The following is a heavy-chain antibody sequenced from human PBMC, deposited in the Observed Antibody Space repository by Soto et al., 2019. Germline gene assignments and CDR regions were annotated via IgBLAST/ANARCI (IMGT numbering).Heavy chain of an antibody. CDR3: ASYLVDLDYFDY. V-gene: IGHV4-38-2*01. Sequence: SETLSLTCAVSGYSISSGYYWGWIRQPPGKGLEWIGSIYHSGSTYYNPSLKSRVTISVETSKNQFSLKLSSVTAADTAGYYCASYLVDLDYFDYWGQGTLVTVSS. J-gene: IGHJ4*02. CDR1: GYSISSGYY. D-gene: IGHD2-15*01. CDR2: IYHSGST.